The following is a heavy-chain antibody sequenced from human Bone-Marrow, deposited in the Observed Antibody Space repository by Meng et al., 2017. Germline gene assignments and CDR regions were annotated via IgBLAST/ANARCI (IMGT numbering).Heavy chain of an antibody. Sequence: QVPLVESWGGVVQPGMLLRPSGAASGFTFRSYAMHWVRQAPGKGLEWVAVISYDGSNKYYADSVKGRFTISRDNSKNTLYLQMNSLRAEDTAVYYCARDPRLLWFGELKTWGQGTLVTVSS. J-gene: IGHJ5*02. CDR1: GFTFRSYA. D-gene: IGHD3-10*01. CDR3: ARDPRLLWFGELKT. V-gene: IGHV3-30*01. CDR2: ISYDGSNK.